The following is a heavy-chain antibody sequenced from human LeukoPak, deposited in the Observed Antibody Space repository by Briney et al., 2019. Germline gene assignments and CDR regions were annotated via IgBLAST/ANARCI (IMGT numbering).Heavy chain of an antibody. J-gene: IGHJ6*03. CDR3: AREATVTTRRSDYYYYYMDV. CDR2: SYTSGST. Sequence: SETLSLTCTVSGGSISSYYWSWIRQPAGKGLEWIGRSYTSGSTNYNPSLKSRVTISVDTSKNQFSLKLSSVTAADTAVYYCAREATVTTRRSDYYYYYMDVWGKGTTVTISS. CDR1: GGSISSYY. V-gene: IGHV4-4*07. D-gene: IGHD4-17*01.